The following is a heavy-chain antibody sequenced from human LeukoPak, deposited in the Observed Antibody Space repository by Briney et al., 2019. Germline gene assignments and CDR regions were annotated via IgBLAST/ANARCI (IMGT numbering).Heavy chain of an antibody. CDR1: GGTFSSYA. V-gene: IGHV1-69*06. Sequence: ASVKVSCKASGGTFSSYAISWVRQAPGQGLEWMGGIIPIFGTANYAQKFQGRVTITADKSTSTAYMELSSLRSEDTAVYYCARDLVAVAGTTEFDYWGQGTLVTVSS. CDR2: IIPIFGTA. J-gene: IGHJ4*02. CDR3: ARDLVAVAGTTEFDY. D-gene: IGHD6-19*01.